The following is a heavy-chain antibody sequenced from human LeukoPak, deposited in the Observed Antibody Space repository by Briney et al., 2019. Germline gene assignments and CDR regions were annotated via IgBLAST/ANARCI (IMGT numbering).Heavy chain of an antibody. CDR1: GGTFSSYA. CDR2: IIPIFGTA. V-gene: IGHV1-69*05. J-gene: IGHJ6*03. Sequence: GASVKVSCKASGGTFSSYAISWVRQAPGQGLEWMGGIIPIFGTANYAQKFQGRVTITTDESTSTAYMELSSLRSEDTAVYYCVRGEYQLHLYYYYYYMDVWGKGTTVTVSS. CDR3: VRGEYQLHLYYYYYYMDV. D-gene: IGHD2-2*01.